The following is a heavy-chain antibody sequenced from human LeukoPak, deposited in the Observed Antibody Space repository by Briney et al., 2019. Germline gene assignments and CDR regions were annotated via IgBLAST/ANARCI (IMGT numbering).Heavy chain of an antibody. CDR1: GFTFSSYA. J-gene: IGHJ4*02. CDR2: ISGSGGST. Sequence: PGGSLRLSCAASGFTFSSYAMSWVRQAPGKGLEWVSAISGSGGSTYYADSVKGRFTISRDNSKNTLYLQMNSLRAEDTAVYYCATPPLEYYDFWSGYLQGNYFDYWGQGTLVTVSS. D-gene: IGHD3-3*01. CDR3: ATPPLEYYDFWSGYLQGNYFDY. V-gene: IGHV3-23*01.